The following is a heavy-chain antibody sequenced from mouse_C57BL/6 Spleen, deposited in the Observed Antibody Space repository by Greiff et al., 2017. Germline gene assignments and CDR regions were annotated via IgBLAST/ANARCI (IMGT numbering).Heavy chain of an antibody. CDR3: ARGETYYSNYLRYFDV. Sequence: EVQLQQSGPELVKPGASVKMSCKASGYTFTDYNMHWVKQSHGKSLEWIGYINPNNGGTSYNQKFKGKATLTVNKSSSTAYMELRSLTSEDSAVYYCARGETYYSNYLRYFDVWGTGTTVTVSS. V-gene: IGHV1-22*01. D-gene: IGHD2-5*01. CDR2: INPNNGGT. J-gene: IGHJ1*03. CDR1: GYTFTDYN.